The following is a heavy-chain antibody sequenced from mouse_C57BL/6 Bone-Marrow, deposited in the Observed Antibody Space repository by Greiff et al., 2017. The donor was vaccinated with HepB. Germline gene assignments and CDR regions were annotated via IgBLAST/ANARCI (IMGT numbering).Heavy chain of an antibody. V-gene: IGHV2-9*01. CDR1: GFSLTSYG. D-gene: IGHD2-1*01. Sequence: VKVIESGPGLVAPSQSLSITCTVSGFSLTSYGVDWVRQPPGKGLEWLGVIWGGGSTNYNSALMSRLSSSKDNSKSQVFLNMNSLQTEDTAMYYWAKQGIYGNYGGDYAMDYWGQGTSVTVSS. J-gene: IGHJ4*01. CDR3: AKQGIYGNYGGDYAMDY. CDR2: IWGGGST.